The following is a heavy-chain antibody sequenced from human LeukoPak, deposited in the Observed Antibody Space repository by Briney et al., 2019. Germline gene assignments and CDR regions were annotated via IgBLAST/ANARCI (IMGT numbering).Heavy chain of an antibody. D-gene: IGHD3-16*02. CDR3: ASLVIP. Sequence: SETLSLTCAVYGGSFSGYYWNWIRQPPGKGLEWIGEINHSGSTNYNPSLKSRVTISVDTSKNQFSLKLSSVTAADTAVYYCASLVIPWGQGTLVTVSS. CDR1: GGSFSGYY. V-gene: IGHV4-34*01. J-gene: IGHJ5*02. CDR2: INHSGST.